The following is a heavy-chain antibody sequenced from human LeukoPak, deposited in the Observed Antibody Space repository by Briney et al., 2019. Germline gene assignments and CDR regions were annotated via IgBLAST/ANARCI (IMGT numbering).Heavy chain of an antibody. Sequence: GGSLRLSCAASGFIASNKYMSWVRQAPGKGLEWVSTIRSDGTTDYADSVKGRFIISRDDSKNTVYLQMDSLRVEDTAVYSCARRRGGYGEGELDYWGQGTLVTVSS. CDR1: GFIASNKY. CDR3: ARRRGGYGEGELDY. J-gene: IGHJ4*02. V-gene: IGHV3-66*04. CDR2: IRSDGTT. D-gene: IGHD4-17*01.